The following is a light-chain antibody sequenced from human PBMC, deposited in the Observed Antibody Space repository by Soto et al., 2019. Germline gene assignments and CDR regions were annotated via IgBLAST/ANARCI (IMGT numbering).Light chain of an antibody. Sequence: QSALTQPASVSGSPGQSITISCNGTSSDVGGYNYVSWYQQHPGKVPKLIIYEVFRRPSGISNRFSGSKSGNTASLTISGLQAEDEADYYCCSYTTTSTYVFGGGTKLTVL. J-gene: IGLJ2*01. CDR1: SSDVGGYNY. CDR2: EVF. V-gene: IGLV2-14*01. CDR3: CSYTTTSTYV.